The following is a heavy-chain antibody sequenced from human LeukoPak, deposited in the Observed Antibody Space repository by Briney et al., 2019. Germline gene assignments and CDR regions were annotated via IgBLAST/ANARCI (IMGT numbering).Heavy chain of an antibody. CDR1: GYSFTSYW. CDR2: IYPGDSDT. D-gene: IGHD3-10*01. Sequence: GESLKISCKGSGYSFTSYWIGWGRPMPGKGVEWMGIIYPGDSDTRYSPSFQGQVTISADKSISTAYLQWSSLKASDTAMYYCARRYYYGSGQKYYFDYWGQGTLVTVSS. CDR3: ARRYYYGSGQKYYFDY. J-gene: IGHJ4*02. V-gene: IGHV5-51*01.